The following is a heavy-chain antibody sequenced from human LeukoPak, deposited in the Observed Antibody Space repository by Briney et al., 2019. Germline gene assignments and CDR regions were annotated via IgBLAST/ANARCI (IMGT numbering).Heavy chain of an antibody. CDR1: GFTFDDYA. CDR2: INTDGSST. V-gene: IGHV3-74*01. Sequence: GGSLRLSCAASGFTFDDYAMHWVRQAPGKGLVWVSRINTDGSSTTYADSVKGRFTISRDNAKNTLYLQMNSLKNEDTAVYYCTKGRVWNSFDSWGQGTLVTVSS. CDR3: TKGRVWNSFDS. J-gene: IGHJ4*02. D-gene: IGHD1-1*01.